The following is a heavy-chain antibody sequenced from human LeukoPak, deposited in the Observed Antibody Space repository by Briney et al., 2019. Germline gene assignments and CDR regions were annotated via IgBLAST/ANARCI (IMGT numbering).Heavy chain of an antibody. D-gene: IGHD2-8*01. J-gene: IGHJ3*02. CDR2: INPSGGST. CDR1: GYTFTSYY. V-gene: IGHV1-46*03. CDR3: ALGYCTNGVCYRTSPDAFDI. Sequence: GASVKVSCKASGYTFTSYYMHWVRQAPGQGLEWMGIINPSGGSTSYAQKFQGRVTMTRDTSTSTVYMELSSLRSEDTAVYYCALGYCTNGVCYRTSPDAFDIWGQGTMVTVSS.